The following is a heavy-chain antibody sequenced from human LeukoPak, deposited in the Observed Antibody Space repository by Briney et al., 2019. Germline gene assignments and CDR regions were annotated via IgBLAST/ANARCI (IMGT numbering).Heavy chain of an antibody. Sequence: PGGSLRLSCAASGFTFSSYWMSWVRQAPGKGLQWVANIKQDGSEKYYVDSVKGRFTISRDNAKNSLYLQMSSLRADDSAVYYCARASIAAGPYYFDSWGQGTLVTVSS. CDR3: ARASIAAGPYYFDS. J-gene: IGHJ4*02. V-gene: IGHV3-7*01. CDR1: GFTFSSYW. CDR2: IKQDGSEK. D-gene: IGHD6-13*01.